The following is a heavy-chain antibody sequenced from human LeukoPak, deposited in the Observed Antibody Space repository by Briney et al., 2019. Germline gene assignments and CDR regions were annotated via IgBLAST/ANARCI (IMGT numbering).Heavy chain of an antibody. Sequence: SETLSLTCNVSGGSISSGEYWSWIRQPPGKGLEWIGYIYYSGSTYYNPSLKSRLTISVDTSENQFSLHLTSVTAADTAVYFCARVTRWAGLDFRGQGTLVTVSS. V-gene: IGHV4-30-4*01. CDR3: ARVTRWAGLDF. CDR2: IYYSGST. D-gene: IGHD2-21*02. J-gene: IGHJ4*02. CDR1: GGSISSGEY.